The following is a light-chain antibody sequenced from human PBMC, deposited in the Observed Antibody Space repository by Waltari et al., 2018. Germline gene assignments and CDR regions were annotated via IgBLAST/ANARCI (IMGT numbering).Light chain of an antibody. V-gene: IGLV1-47*01. CDR1: SSNIGSNV. J-gene: IGLJ2*01. Sequence: QSVLTQPPSASGTPGQRVTISCSGSSSNIGSNVVNWYQQVPGTTPKPLIYRNEQRPSGFPDRFAGSRSGTSASLAISGLRSEDETDYYCAAWDDKLGGRWEFGGGTKLTVL. CDR2: RNE. CDR3: AAWDDKLGGRWE.